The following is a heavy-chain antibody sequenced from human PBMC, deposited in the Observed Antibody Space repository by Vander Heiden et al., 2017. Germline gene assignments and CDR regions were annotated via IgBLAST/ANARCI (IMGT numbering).Heavy chain of an antibody. CDR2: IFFDGST. D-gene: IGHD3-9*01. J-gene: IGHJ4*02. Sequence: QVQLQESGPGLVTPSETLSLTCSVAGASVPYTSNYWPWLRQPPGKGLEWIGSIFFDGSTYYTPSLKSRVTMSVDTSKNQFSLNLISVTAADTAVYYCARQKRYYDTLTGYPDYWGQGTLVIVSS. CDR3: ARQKRYYDTLTGYPDY. V-gene: IGHV4-39*01. CDR1: GASVPYTSNY.